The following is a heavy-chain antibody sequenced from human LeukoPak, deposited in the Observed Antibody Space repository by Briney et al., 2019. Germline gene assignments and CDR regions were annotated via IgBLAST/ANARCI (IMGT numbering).Heavy chain of an antibody. Sequence: GGSLRLSCAASGFTFSSYAMHWVRQAPGKGLEWVAVISYDGSNKYYADSVKGRFTISRDNSKNTLYLQMNSLRAEDTAVYYCARDRARYYFDYWGQGTLVTVSS. CDR1: GFTFSSYA. CDR3: ARDRARYYFDY. CDR2: ISYDGSNK. D-gene: IGHD4/OR15-4a*01. V-gene: IGHV3-30*04. J-gene: IGHJ4*02.